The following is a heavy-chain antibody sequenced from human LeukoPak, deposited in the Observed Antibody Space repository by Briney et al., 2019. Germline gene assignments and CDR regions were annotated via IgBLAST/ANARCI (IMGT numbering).Heavy chain of an antibody. D-gene: IGHD3-10*02. V-gene: IGHV3-53*01. CDR1: GFIVSSNY. J-gene: IGHJ4*02. CDR2: IHGSGNT. CDR3: ARGGVLGSENYSIYSY. Sequence: GGSLRLSCAASGFIVSSNYMTWVRQAPGKGLEWVSVIHGSGNTYYTDSVKGRFTISRDNSKNTVYLQMNSLRAEDTAIYYCARGGVLGSENYSIYSYWGQGTLVTVSS.